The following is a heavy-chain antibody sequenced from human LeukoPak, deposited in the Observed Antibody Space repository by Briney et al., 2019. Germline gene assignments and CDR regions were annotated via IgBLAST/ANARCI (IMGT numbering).Heavy chain of an antibody. V-gene: IGHV3-30*03. CDR3: ARNPDIDIAARQNSWFDP. J-gene: IGHJ5*02. D-gene: IGHD6-6*01. CDR2: ISYDGSNK. Sequence: GGSLRLSCAASGFTFSSYSMNWVRQAPGKGLEWVAVISYDGSNKYHADSVKGRFTISRDNSKNTLYLQMNSLRVEDTALYYCARNPDIDIAARQNSWFDPWGQGTLVTVSS. CDR1: GFTFSSYS.